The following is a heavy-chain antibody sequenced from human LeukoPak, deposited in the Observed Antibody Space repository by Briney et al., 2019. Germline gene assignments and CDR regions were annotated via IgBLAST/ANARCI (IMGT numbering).Heavy chain of an antibody. J-gene: IGHJ4*02. CDR2: IYTSGST. Sequence: SETLSLTCAVYGGSFSSYYWSWIRQPPGKGLEWIGYIYTSGSTNYNPSLKSRVTISVDTSKNQFSLKLSSVTAADTAVYYCARCPSLYGDYGEGEDYWGQGTLVTVSS. D-gene: IGHD4-17*01. CDR3: ARCPSLYGDYGEGEDY. V-gene: IGHV4-4*09. CDR1: GGSFSSYY.